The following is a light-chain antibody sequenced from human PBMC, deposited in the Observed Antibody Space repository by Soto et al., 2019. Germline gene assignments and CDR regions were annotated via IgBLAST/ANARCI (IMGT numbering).Light chain of an antibody. CDR1: QGIRSY. CDR3: QQRSNWPKT. Sequence: DIQLTQSPSFLSASVGDRITITCRASQGIRSYLVWYQQRPGTAPKVLISRASRLHTGVPSRVSGSGSGTEFTLTISSLEPEDFAVYYCQQRSNWPKTFGQGTKVDIK. J-gene: IGKJ1*01. V-gene: IGKV1-9*01. CDR2: RAS.